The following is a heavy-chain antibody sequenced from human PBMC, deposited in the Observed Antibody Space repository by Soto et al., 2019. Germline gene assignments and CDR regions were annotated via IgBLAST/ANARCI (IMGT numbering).Heavy chain of an antibody. CDR3: ARYYGHYGLFDEFDV. CDR2: ITSSSRYI. V-gene: IGHV3-21*01. D-gene: IGHD4-17*01. Sequence: EVQLVESGGGLVKPGGSLRLSCAASGFTFKNYGMTWVRQAPGKGLEWVSSITSSSRYIYYADSLKGRFTISRDNAKNSVYLQMNGLRAEDTAVYYCARYYGHYGLFDEFDVWGQGTMVIVSS. J-gene: IGHJ3*01. CDR1: GFTFKNYG.